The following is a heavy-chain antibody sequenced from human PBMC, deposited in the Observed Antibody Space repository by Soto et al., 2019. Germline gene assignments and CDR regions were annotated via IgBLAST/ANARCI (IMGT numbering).Heavy chain of an antibody. J-gene: IGHJ5*01. CDR3: AKSPTMTTKVNDS. CDR2: IYGSDDST. V-gene: IGHV3-23*01. Sequence: EVQLLEYGGDLVQPGGSLRLSCVASGFTFSSYTMTWVRQAPGKGLEWVSVIYGSDDSTYYADSVKGRFTISRDNSKNTLYLQMNSLRDDDTAVYYCAKSPTMTTKVNDSWGQGTLVTVSS. D-gene: IGHD3-22*01. CDR1: GFTFSSYT.